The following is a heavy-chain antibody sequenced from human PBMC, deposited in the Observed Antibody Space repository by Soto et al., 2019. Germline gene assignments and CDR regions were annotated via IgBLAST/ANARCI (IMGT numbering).Heavy chain of an antibody. V-gene: IGHV3-30*18. Sequence: GGSLRLSCAASGFTFSSYGMHWVRQAPGKGLEWVAVISYDGSNKYYAKSVKGRFTISRDNSKNTLYIQTNSLRAEDTAVYYCAKDGSPIYYYYGMDVWGQGTTVTVSS. D-gene: IGHD3-9*01. CDR2: ISYDGSNK. CDR3: AKDGSPIYYYYGMDV. CDR1: GFTFSSYG. J-gene: IGHJ6*02.